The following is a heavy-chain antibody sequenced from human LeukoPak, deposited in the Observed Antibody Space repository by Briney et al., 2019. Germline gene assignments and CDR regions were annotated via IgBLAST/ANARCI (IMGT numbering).Heavy chain of an antibody. CDR1: GFTFSMYW. V-gene: IGHV3-7*03. J-gene: IGHJ4*02. CDR3: ARGVDTLLWFGELLSPGEFDH. CDR2: IKEDGSEN. D-gene: IGHD3-10*01. Sequence: PGGSLRLSCTASGFTFSMYWVSWVRQAPGKGLEWVANIKEDGSENYYVDSVKGRFTISRDNAKNSLYLQMSSLRAEDTAVYYCARGVDTLLWFGELLSPGEFDHWGQGTLVTVSS.